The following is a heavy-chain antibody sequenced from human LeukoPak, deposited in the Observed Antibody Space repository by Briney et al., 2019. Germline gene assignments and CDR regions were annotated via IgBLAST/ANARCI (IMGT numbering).Heavy chain of an antibody. CDR2: INHSGST. J-gene: IGHJ4*02. D-gene: IGHD3-10*01. Sequence: SETLSLTCAVYGGSFSGYYWSWIRQPPGKGLEWIGEINHSGSTNYNPPLKSRVTISVDTSKNQFSLKLSSVTAADTAVYYCARASNYYGSGSCDYWGQGTLVTVSS. CDR1: GGSFSGYY. V-gene: IGHV4-34*01. CDR3: ARASNYYGSGSCDY.